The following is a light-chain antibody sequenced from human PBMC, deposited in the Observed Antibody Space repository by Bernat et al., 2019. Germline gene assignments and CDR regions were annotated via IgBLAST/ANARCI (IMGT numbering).Light chain of an antibody. CDR1: SSDIGSYNY. Sequence: QSALTQPASVSGSPGQSITISCIGTSSDIGSYNYVSWYQQHPDKAPNLLIYAVANRPSGVSNRFSASKSGNTASLTISGLQAEDESDYYCSSYTRSATYVFGTGTKVTVL. J-gene: IGLJ1*01. CDR3: SSYTRSATYV. CDR2: AVA. V-gene: IGLV2-14*03.